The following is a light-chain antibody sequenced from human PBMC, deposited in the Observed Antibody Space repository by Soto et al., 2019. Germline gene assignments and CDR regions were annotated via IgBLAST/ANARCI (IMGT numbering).Light chain of an antibody. J-gene: IGKJ1*01. V-gene: IGKV3-11*01. CDR1: QRISGY. CDR2: DAS. Sequence: DIVLTQSPATLSLSPGQRATLSCRASQRISGYLAWYQQKPGQAPRLLIYDASNRATGIPVRFSGSGSGTEFTLTISSLQPDDFATYYCQQYSTYTPRTFGQGTKVDIK. CDR3: QQYSTYTPRT.